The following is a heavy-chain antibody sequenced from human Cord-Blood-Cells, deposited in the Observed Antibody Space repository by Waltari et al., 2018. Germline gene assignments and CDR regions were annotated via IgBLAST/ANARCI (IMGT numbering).Heavy chain of an antibody. CDR2: IHHSGST. CDR3: AREEG. Sequence: QVQLQESGPGLVKPSGTLSLTCAVSCGSIRSSNWWSWVRQPPGKVLELIGVIHHSGSTNDDPSLKSRVTISVDNSKNQFSLKLGSVTAADTAVYYCAREEGWGQGTLVTVSS. CDR1: CGSIRSSNW. V-gene: IGHV4-4*02. J-gene: IGHJ4*02.